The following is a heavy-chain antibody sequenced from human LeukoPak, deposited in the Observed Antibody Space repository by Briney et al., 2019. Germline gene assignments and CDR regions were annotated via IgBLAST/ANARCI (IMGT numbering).Heavy chain of an antibody. Sequence: GASVTVSFKASGGTFSISAVNWVRQATGQGLEWMGWMNPNSGNTGYAQKFQGRVTITRNTSISTAYMELSSLRSEDTAVYYCARGQASNYEDWFDPWGQGTLVTVSS. CDR2: MNPNSGNT. CDR1: GGTFSISA. CDR3: ARGQASNYEDWFDP. V-gene: IGHV1-8*03. J-gene: IGHJ5*02. D-gene: IGHD4-11*01.